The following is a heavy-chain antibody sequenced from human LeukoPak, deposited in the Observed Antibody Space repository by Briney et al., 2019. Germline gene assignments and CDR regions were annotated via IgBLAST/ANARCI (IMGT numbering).Heavy chain of an antibody. J-gene: IGHJ4*02. D-gene: IGHD6-13*01. V-gene: IGHV3-48*01. Sequence: GGSLRLSCAASGFTFSSYRMNWVRPAPGKGLEWVSHISRSSNTIYYADSVKRRFTISRDNAKHSLYLQMNSLRAEDTAVYYCARGYSLFEYWGQGTLVTVSS. CDR3: ARGYSLFEY. CDR2: ISRSSNTI. CDR1: GFTFSSYR.